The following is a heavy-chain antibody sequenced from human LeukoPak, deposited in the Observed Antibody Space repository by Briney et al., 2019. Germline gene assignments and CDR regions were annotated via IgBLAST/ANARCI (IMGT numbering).Heavy chain of an antibody. V-gene: IGHV3-21*01. D-gene: IGHD3-22*01. J-gene: IGHJ4*02. CDR2: ISSSSTYI. CDR1: GFTFSSYS. CDR3: ARLEYYYDSSEDPYFDY. Sequence: GGSLRLSCAASGFTFSSYSMNWVRQAPGKGLEWVSSISSSSTYIYYADSVKGRFTISRDNAKNSLYLRMNSLRAEDTAVYYCARLEYYYDSSEDPYFDYWGQGILVTVSS.